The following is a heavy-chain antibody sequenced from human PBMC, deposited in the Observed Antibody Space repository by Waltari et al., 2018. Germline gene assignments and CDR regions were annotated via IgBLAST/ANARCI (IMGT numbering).Heavy chain of an antibody. CDR1: GGTFSSYT. Sequence: QVQLVQSGAEVKRPGSSVKVSCKASGGTFSSYTIGWVRQAPGQGLEWVGGIITSLGIPGSAQNFQGRRTITADESTSIVYMELSSLISEDTAVYYCARDDDTPMPNDDYWGRGTPVTVSS. CDR2: IITSLGIP. D-gene: IGHD3-22*01. V-gene: IGHV1-69*16. J-gene: IGHJ4*02. CDR3: ARDDDTPMPNDDY.